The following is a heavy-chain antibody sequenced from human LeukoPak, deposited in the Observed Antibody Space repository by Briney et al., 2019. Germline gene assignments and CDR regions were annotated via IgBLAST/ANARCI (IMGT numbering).Heavy chain of an antibody. Sequence: ASVTVSCKASGYTFTGYYMHWVRQAPGQGLEWMGWINPNSGGTNYAQKFQGWVTMTRDTSISTAYMELSRLRSDDTAVYYCARDCSGGSCYSGGFDYWGQGTLVTVSS. D-gene: IGHD2-15*01. CDR2: INPNSGGT. V-gene: IGHV1-2*04. CDR3: ARDCSGGSCYSGGFDY. J-gene: IGHJ4*02. CDR1: GYTFTGYY.